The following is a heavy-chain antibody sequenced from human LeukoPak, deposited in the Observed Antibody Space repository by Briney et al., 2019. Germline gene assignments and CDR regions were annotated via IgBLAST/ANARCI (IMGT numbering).Heavy chain of an antibody. Sequence: SETLSLTCAVSGGSISSGGYSWSWIRQPPGKGLEWIGYIYYTGSTFYNPSLKNRLSISVETSKNQFSLKLSSVTAADTAVYYCARDSLLYYAFDIWGHGTMVTVSS. CDR3: ARDSLLYYAFDI. V-gene: IGHV4-30-4*07. CDR1: GGSISSGGYS. D-gene: IGHD3-10*01. J-gene: IGHJ3*02. CDR2: IYYTGST.